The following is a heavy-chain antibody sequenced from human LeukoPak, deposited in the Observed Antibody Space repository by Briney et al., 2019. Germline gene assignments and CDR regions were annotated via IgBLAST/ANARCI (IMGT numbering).Heavy chain of an antibody. J-gene: IGHJ4*02. CDR2: IYDSGSP. Sequence: SETLSLTCTVSDYSSSSGYFWAWIRQPPGKGLEWIGSIYDSGSPYYNPSLKSRVTISVDTSKNQFSLKLSSVTAADTAVYYCGRKDSDLDYWGQGTLVTVSS. CDR3: GRKDSDLDY. CDR1: DYSSSSGYF. V-gene: IGHV4-38-2*02. D-gene: IGHD3/OR15-3a*01.